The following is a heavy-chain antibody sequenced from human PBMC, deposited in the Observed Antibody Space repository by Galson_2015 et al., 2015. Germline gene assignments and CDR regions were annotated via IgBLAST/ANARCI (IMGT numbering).Heavy chain of an antibody. J-gene: IGHJ4*02. V-gene: IGHV3-30*18. Sequence: SLRLSCAASEFPFNIYGMHWVRQAPGKGLEWVAVISNDGNNKHYADSVKGRFAISRDNSRNTLYLQMKSLRTEDTAVYYCAKDRTESWLTLDNWGQGTLVTVSS. CDR3: AKDRTESWLTLDN. CDR2: ISNDGNNK. D-gene: IGHD5-18*01. CDR1: EFPFNIYG.